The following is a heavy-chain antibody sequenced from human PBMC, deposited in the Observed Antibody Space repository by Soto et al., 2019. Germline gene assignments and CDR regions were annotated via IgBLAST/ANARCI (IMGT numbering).Heavy chain of an antibody. D-gene: IGHD3-10*01. V-gene: IGHV3-11*05. J-gene: IGHJ4*02. Sequence: GGSLRLSCAASGFTFSGYYMSWLRQAPGKGLEWISYISSSSSDTNYVDSVKGRFTISRDNAKNSLFLQMNSLRAEDTAVYYCARELRGYPSGSDWGQGTLVTVSS. CDR2: ISSSSSDT. CDR3: ARELRGYPSGSD. CDR1: GFTFSGYY.